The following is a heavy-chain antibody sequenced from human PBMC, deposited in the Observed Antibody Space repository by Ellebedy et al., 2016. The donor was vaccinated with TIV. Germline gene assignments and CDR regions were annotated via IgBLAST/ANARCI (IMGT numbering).Heavy chain of an antibody. CDR3: ARERDASMASYHYYGMDV. CDR1: GYTFTAYY. J-gene: IGHJ6*02. V-gene: IGHV1-2*02. Sequence: AASVKVSCKASGYTFTAYYMHWVRQAPGQGLEWMGWINPNSGGTNLPKTFQGRVTMTRDRSISTAYMELSRLRSDDTAVYYCARERDASMASYHYYGMDVWGQGTTVTVSS. CDR2: INPNSGGT. D-gene: IGHD5-18*01.